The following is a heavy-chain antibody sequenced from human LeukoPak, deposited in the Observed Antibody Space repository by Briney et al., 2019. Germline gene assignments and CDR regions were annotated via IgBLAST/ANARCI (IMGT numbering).Heavy chain of an antibody. Sequence: AAVKVSCKASGYTFSSYGISWVRQAPGQGLEWMGWISEYNGNTDYAQNLRGRLIMTTDTSTSTAYMELRSLRSDDTAVYYCARDSVDGSGTYYNDSPDYWGQGTLVTVSS. V-gene: IGHV1-18*01. CDR3: ARDSVDGSGTYYNDSPDY. D-gene: IGHD3-10*01. CDR2: ISEYNGNT. CDR1: GYTFSSYG. J-gene: IGHJ4*02.